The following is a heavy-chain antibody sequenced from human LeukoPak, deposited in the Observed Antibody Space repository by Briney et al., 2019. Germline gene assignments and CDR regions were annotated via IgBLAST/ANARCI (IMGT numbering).Heavy chain of an antibody. CDR3: ARGHRSSWFDAFDI. CDR1: GFTFSNYA. J-gene: IGHJ3*02. V-gene: IGHV3-64*02. CDR2: INDNGDTT. Sequence: GGSLRLSCAASGFTFSNYAFHWVRQAPGKGLEYVSAINDNGDTTYYADSVKGRFTISRDISKNTLFLLMGSLRTEDMAVYYCARGHRSSWFDAFDIWGQGIMVTVSS. D-gene: IGHD6-13*01.